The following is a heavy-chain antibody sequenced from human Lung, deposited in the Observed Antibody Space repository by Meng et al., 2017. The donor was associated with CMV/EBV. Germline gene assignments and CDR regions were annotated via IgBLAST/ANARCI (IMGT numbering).Heavy chain of an antibody. Sequence: LXCTISGGSISSYYWSWIRQPPGKGLEWIGHIHYSGSTNYNPSLKSRVTVSADTSKNQFSLKLRSVTAADTAVYYCAIGGRYDASARYYLDAYDIWXQGTVVTVSS. CDR3: AIGGRYDASARYYLDAYDI. J-gene: IGHJ3*02. D-gene: IGHD3-22*01. CDR1: GGSISSYY. CDR2: IHYSGST. V-gene: IGHV4-59*01.